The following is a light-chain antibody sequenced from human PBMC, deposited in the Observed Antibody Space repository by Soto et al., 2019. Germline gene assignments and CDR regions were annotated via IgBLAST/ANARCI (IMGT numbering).Light chain of an antibody. CDR1: QTISSW. CDR2: KAS. CDR3: QHYNSYSEA. J-gene: IGKJ1*01. V-gene: IGKV1-5*03. Sequence: DIQMTQSPPTRSGSVGDRVTITSRASQTISSWLAWYQQKPGKAPKLLIYKASTLKSGVPSRFSGSGSGTEFTLTISSLQPDDFATYYCQHYNSYSEAFGQGTKVDIK.